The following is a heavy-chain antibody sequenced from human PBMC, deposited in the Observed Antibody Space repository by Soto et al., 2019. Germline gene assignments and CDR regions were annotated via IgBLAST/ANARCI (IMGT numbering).Heavy chain of an antibody. V-gene: IGHV1-69*06. D-gene: IGHD2-21*02. CDR3: ARDGSGNSRGDFDY. CDR2: IIPIFGTA. J-gene: IGHJ4*02. CDR1: GGTFSSYA. Sequence: SVKVSCKASGGTFSSYAISWVRQAPGQGLEWMGGIIPIFGTANYAQKFQGRVTITADKSTSTAYMELSSLRSEDTAVYYCARDGSGNSRGDFDYWGQGTLVTSPQ.